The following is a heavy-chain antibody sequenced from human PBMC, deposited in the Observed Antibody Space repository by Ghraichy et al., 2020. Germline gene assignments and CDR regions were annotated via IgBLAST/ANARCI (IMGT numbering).Heavy chain of an antibody. CDR2: INHSGST. D-gene: IGHD2-15*01. Sequence: SETLSLTCAVYGGSFSGYYWSWIRQPPGKGLEWIGEINHSGSTNYNPSLKSRVTISVDTSKNQFSLKLSSVTAADTAVYYCARRRLRVVVVAATPFDYWGQGTLVTVSS. V-gene: IGHV4-34*01. CDR3: ARRRLRVVVVAATPFDY. J-gene: IGHJ4*02. CDR1: GGSFSGYY.